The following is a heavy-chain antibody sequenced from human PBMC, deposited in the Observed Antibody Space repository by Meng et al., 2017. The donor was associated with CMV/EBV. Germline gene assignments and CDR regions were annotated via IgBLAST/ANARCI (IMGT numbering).Heavy chain of an antibody. Sequence: QVQLQEWGVGLLKPTERLSLSWDVYVGSFRGYYWSWLRQPPGKGLEWIGEINHSGSTNYYPSLKSRVTISVDTSQNQCSLKLSSVSGADRAVYYCASGGNWIDPWGQGTLVTVSS. CDR2: INHSGST. J-gene: IGHJ5*02. CDR3: ASGGNWIDP. CDR1: VGSFRGYY. V-gene: IGHV4-34*01.